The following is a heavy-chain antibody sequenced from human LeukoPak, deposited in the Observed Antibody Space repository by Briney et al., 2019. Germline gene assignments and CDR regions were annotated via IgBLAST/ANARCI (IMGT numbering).Heavy chain of an antibody. Sequence: GGSLRLSCAASGCTFSRYWMSWVRQAPGKGVEGGADIKKDGREKYYVDSVKGGFTISRDNAKNSLYLQMNSLTAEDTAVYYCARARWCSSTSCYASPYFFAYGGQGTLATFS. J-gene: IGHJ4*02. CDR2: IKKDGREK. CDR1: GCTFSRYW. D-gene: IGHD2-2*01. CDR3: ARARWCSSTSCYASPYFFAY. V-gene: IGHV3-7*03.